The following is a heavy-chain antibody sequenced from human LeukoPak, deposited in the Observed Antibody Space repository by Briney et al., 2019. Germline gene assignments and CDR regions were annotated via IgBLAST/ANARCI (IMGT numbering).Heavy chain of an antibody. CDR3: ARGITGITAAGSE. D-gene: IGHD6-13*01. CDR1: GGSISSGSYY. J-gene: IGHJ4*02. CDR2: IQPSGST. Sequence: NPSETLSLTCTVSGGSISSGSYYWSWIRQRQPAGKGLEWIGHIQPSGSTNYNPSFKGRITISVDTSKNHFSLKLSSVTAADTAVYYCARGITGITAAGSEWGQGTLVTVSS. V-gene: IGHV4-61*09.